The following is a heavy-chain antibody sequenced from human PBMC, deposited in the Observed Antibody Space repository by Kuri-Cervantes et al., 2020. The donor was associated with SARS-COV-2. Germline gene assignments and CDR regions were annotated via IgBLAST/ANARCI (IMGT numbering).Heavy chain of an antibody. CDR1: GDSITIYY. V-gene: IGHV4-59*01. D-gene: IGHD3-10*01. CDR3: ARGTTPVYVSGPLWFHLDL. Sequence: ESLKISCTVPGDSITIYYWSWIRQSPGKGLEWIGYISGTGGTNYNPSLKSRVTMSVDISKNQFSLKMNSVNAADTAVYYCARGTTPVYVSGPLWFHLDLWGQGTLVTVSS. J-gene: IGHJ5*02. CDR2: ISGTGGT.